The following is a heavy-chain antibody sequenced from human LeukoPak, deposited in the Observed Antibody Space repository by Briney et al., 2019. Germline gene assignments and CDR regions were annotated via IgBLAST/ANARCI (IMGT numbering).Heavy chain of an antibody. CDR2: IYYSGST. CDR3: AREDSGISDNAFDI. J-gene: IGHJ3*02. Sequence: PSETLSLTCTVSGGSISSSSYYWGWIRQPPGKGLERIGSIYYSGSTYYNPSLKSRVTISVDTSKNQFSLKLSSVTAADTAMYYCAREDSGISDNAFDIWGQGTMVTISS. D-gene: IGHD1-26*01. CDR1: GGSISSSSYY. V-gene: IGHV4-39*07.